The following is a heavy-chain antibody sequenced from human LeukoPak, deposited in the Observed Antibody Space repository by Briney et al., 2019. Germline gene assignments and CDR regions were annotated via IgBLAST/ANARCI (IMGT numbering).Heavy chain of an antibody. CDR1: GGSISSGSYY. V-gene: IGHV4-61*02. CDR2: IYTSGST. D-gene: IGHD2-15*01. Sequence: SETLSLTCSVSGGSISSGSYYWSWIRQPAGKGLERIGRIYTSGSTNYNPSLKSRVTISVDTSKNQFSLKLSSVTAADTAVYYCARDLRYCSGGSCYSRWFDPWGQGTLVTVSS. CDR3: ARDLRYCSGGSCYSRWFDP. J-gene: IGHJ5*02.